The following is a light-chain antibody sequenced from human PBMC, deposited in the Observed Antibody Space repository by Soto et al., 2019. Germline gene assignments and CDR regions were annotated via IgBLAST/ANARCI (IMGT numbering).Light chain of an antibody. V-gene: IGLV2-8*01. CDR2: EVS. Sequence: QSALTQPPSASGSPGQSVTISCTGTSSDVGGYNYVSWYQQHPGKAPKLMIYEVSKRPSGVPDRFSVSKSGNTASLTVSGLQAEDEADYYCISYAGSNNFGVFGGGTKVTVL. CDR3: ISYAGSNNFGV. CDR1: SSDVGGYNY. J-gene: IGLJ3*02.